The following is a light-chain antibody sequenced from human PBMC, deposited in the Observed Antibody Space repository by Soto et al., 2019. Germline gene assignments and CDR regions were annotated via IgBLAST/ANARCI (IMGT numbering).Light chain of an antibody. CDR1: RSLLSSNGYNY. Sequence: DVVMTQSPLSLPVTPGEPASISCRSSRSLLSSNGYNYLNWYLQKPGQSPQLLIYLGSNRASGVPDRFSGSGSGTDFTLKISRVEAEDVGVYYCAQGLQTPLTFGGGTMVDIK. J-gene: IGKJ4*01. CDR3: AQGLQTPLT. CDR2: LGS. V-gene: IGKV2-28*01.